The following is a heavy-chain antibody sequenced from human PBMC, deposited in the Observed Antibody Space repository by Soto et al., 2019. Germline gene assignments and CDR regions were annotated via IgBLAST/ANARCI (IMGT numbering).Heavy chain of an antibody. J-gene: IGHJ4*02. Sequence: GGSLRLSCAASGFTFSSYAMSWVRQAPGKGLEWVSAISGSGGSTYYADSVKGRFTISRDNSKNTLYLQMNSLRAEDTAVYYCAKEPRDANYYDSSGYYAYWGQGTLVTVSS. D-gene: IGHD3-22*01. CDR1: GFTFSSYA. CDR3: AKEPRDANYYDSSGYYAY. CDR2: ISGSGGST. V-gene: IGHV3-23*01.